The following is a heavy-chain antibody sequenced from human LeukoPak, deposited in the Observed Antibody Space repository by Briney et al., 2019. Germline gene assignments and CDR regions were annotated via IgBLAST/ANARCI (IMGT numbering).Heavy chain of an antibody. CDR1: GFTFSSYS. V-gene: IGHV3-21*04. Sequence: GGSLRLSCAASGFTFSSYSMNWVRQAPGKGLEWVSSISSSSSYIYYADSVKGRFTRDNSKNTLFLQMNSLRAEDTAVYYCARDSIAEAGTYFDYWGQGTLVTVSS. D-gene: IGHD6-13*01. J-gene: IGHJ4*02. CDR3: ARDSIAEAGTYFDY. CDR2: ISSSSSYI.